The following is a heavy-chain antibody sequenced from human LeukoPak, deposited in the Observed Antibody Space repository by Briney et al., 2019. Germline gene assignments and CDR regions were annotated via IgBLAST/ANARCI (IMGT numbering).Heavy chain of an antibody. Sequence: SETLSLTCTVSGGSISSSSYYWGWIRQPPGKGLEWIGSIYYSGSTYYNPSLKSRVTISVDTSENQFSLKLSSVTAADTAVYYCAGRSLYDYVWGSYRLFDYWGQGTLVTVSS. CDR2: IYYSGST. CDR1: GGSISSSSYY. J-gene: IGHJ4*02. CDR3: AGRSLYDYVWGSYRLFDY. D-gene: IGHD3-16*02. V-gene: IGHV4-39*01.